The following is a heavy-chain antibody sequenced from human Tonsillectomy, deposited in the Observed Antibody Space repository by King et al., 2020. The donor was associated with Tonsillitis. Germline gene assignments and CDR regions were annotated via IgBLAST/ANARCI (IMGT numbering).Heavy chain of an antibody. J-gene: IGHJ3*02. CDR2: INWNGGST. Sequence: VQLVESGGGVVRPGGSLRLSCAASGFTFDDYGMSWVRQAPGKGLEWVSGINWNGGSTHYADSVKGRFTISRDNAKNSLYLQMNSLRAEDTALYHCARGFYQLLLDRGDAFDIWGQGTMVTVSS. D-gene: IGHD2-2*01. CDR3: ARGFYQLLLDRGDAFDI. V-gene: IGHV3-20*01. CDR1: GFTFDDYG.